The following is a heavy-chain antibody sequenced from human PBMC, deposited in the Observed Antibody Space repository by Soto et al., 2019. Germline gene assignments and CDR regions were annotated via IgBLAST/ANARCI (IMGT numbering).Heavy chain of an antibody. D-gene: IGHD3-22*01. CDR3: AREFCTANSCYSSAFDV. Sequence: QVQLVESGGGLVMPGGSLRLSCAASGFTLSDYYIFWIRQAPGKGLEWVSYISSSGSIINYADSVKGRFTISRDNAKSSLDLRMNSLTAVDTAVYYCAREFCTANSCYSSAFDVWGQGTMVTVAS. V-gene: IGHV3-11*01. J-gene: IGHJ3*01. CDR1: GFTLSDYY. CDR2: ISSSGSII.